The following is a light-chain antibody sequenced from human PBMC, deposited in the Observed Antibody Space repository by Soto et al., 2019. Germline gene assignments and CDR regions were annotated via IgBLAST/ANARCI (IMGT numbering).Light chain of an antibody. Sequence: DIVMTQSPLSLPVTPGEPASISCRSSQSLLHSNGYNYLDWYLQRPGQSPQPLIYLGSNRASGVPDRFSGSGSGTDFTLNITRIEAEDVGVYFCMQALHALFTFGPGTKVDIK. V-gene: IGKV2-28*01. CDR2: LGS. CDR3: MQALHALFT. J-gene: IGKJ3*01. CDR1: QSLLHSNGYNY.